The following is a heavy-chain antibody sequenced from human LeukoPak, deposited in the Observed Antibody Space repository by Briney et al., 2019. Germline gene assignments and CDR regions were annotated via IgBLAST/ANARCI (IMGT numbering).Heavy chain of an antibody. V-gene: IGHV3-7*01. CDR3: ARADLEWYLDL. Sequence: GGSLRLSCTGSGFMFNAYWMSWVRKAPGMGLEWVGKIRQDGGEIFYVDSVRGRSTISRDNAKNSVYLQLNSLRAEDTAVYYCARADLEWYLDLWGRGTLVKVSS. CDR1: GFMFNAYW. CDR2: IRQDGGEI. J-gene: IGHJ2*01.